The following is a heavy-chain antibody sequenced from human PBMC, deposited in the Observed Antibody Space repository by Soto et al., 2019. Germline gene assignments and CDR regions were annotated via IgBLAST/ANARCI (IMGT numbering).Heavy chain of an antibody. CDR2: ISAYNGTT. J-gene: IGHJ4*02. CDR3: ARYYYESSGYFEGFDY. D-gene: IGHD3-22*01. Sequence: QVQLVQSGAEVKKPGASVKVSCKASGYTSTTYGISWVRQAPGQGLEWLGWISAYNGTTNYAQKVQGRVTMTIDTPSNTAYMELRTLRSDDTAVYYCARYYYESSGYFEGFDYWCQGTLVTVSS. V-gene: IGHV1-18*01. CDR1: GYTSTTYG.